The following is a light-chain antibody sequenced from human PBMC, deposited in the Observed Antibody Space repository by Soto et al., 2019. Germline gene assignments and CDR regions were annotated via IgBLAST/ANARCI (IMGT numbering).Light chain of an antibody. CDR2: EVS. CDR3: SSYTPLKTVV. V-gene: IGLV2-14*01. Sequence: QSVLTQPASVSGSPGQSITISCTGTSSDIGTYKHVSWFQHHPGKAPKLIMFEVSNRPSGISDRFSGFKSANTAYLTISGVQPEDEADYHCSSYTPLKTVVFGGGTKLTVL. J-gene: IGLJ2*01. CDR1: SSDIGTYKH.